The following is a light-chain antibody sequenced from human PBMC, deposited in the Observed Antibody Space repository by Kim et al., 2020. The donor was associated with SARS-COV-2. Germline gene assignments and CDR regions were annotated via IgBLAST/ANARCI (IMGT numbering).Light chain of an antibody. CDR3: QQYSSSPRPT. CDR2: GAS. Sequence: EIVLTQSPGTLSLSPGERATLSCRASQSVSSSYLAWYQQKPGQAPRLLIYGASTRATGIPDRFSGSGSGTDFTLTISRLEPEDFAVYYCQQYSSSPRPTLGPGSKMGIK. V-gene: IGKV3-20*01. CDR1: QSVSSSY. J-gene: IGKJ3*01.